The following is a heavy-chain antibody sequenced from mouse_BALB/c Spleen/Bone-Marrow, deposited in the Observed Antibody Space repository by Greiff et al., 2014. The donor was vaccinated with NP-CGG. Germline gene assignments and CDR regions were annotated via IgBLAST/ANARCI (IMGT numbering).Heavy chain of an antibody. J-gene: IGHJ4*01. V-gene: IGHV1-54*01. CDR2: INSGSGGT. CDR1: GYAFTNYL. CDR3: ARAITDAMDY. D-gene: IGHD2-4*01. Sequence: VQLQQSGAELVRPGTSVKVSCKGSGYAFTNYLIEWVKQRPGQGLEWIGVINSGSGGTKYNEKFKGKATLTADKSSSTAYMQLSSLTSDDSAVYFCARAITDAMDYWGQGTSLTVSS.